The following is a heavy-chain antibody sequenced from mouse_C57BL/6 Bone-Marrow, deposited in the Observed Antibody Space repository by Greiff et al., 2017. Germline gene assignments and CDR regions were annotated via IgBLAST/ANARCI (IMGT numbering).Heavy chain of an antibody. CDR3: ARGGEVPYFDY. CDR1: GYTFTSYG. Sequence: VQLQQSGAELARPGASVKLSCKASGYTFTSYGISWVKQRTGQGLEWIGEIYPRSGNTYYNEKFKGKATLTADKSSSTAYMELRSLTSEDSAVYFCARGGEVPYFDYWGQGTTLTVSS. CDR2: IYPRSGNT. V-gene: IGHV1-81*01. J-gene: IGHJ2*01.